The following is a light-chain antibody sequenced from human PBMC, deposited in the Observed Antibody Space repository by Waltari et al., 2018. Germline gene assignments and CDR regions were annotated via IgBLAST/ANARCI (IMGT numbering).Light chain of an antibody. J-gene: IGLJ3*02. Sequence: QSVLTQPPSASGTPGKRVTISCSGSRSNIGSNSVYWYQQLPATAPKLLIYRNNQRPSGVPDRFSGSKSGTSASLAISGLRSEDEADYYCAAWDDSLSGRVFGGGTKVTVL. CDR3: AAWDDSLSGRV. V-gene: IGLV1-47*01. CDR1: RSNIGSNS. CDR2: RNN.